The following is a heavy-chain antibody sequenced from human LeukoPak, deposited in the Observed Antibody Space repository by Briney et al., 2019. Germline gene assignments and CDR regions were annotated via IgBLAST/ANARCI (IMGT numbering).Heavy chain of an antibody. Sequence: PSETLSLTCAVYGGSFSGYYWSWIRQPPGKGLEWMGEINHSGSTNYNPSLKSRVTISADTSKNQFSLKLSSVTAADTAVYYCARGLRVTTNYFDYWGQGTLLTVSS. CDR1: GGSFSGYY. CDR3: ARGLRVTTNYFDY. V-gene: IGHV4-34*01. D-gene: IGHD4-17*01. J-gene: IGHJ4*02. CDR2: INHSGST.